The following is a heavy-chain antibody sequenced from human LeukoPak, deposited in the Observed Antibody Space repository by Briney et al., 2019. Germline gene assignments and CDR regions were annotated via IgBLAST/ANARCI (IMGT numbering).Heavy chain of an antibody. CDR3: ARGYYDRSGSSNPFDS. Sequence: SETLSLTCAVSGDSISSSYWSWIRQPPGKRLEWVGYVHYTGKTNYNPSLNNRATISVDMSKNQFSLTLTSVTLVDTAVYYCARGYYDRSGSSNPFDSWGQGTLVTVSA. CDR1: GDSISSSY. V-gene: IGHV4-59*01. D-gene: IGHD3-22*01. J-gene: IGHJ4*02. CDR2: VHYTGKT.